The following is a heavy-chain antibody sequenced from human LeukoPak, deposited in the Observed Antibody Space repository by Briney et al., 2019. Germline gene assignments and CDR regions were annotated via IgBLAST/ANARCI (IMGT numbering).Heavy chain of an antibody. CDR2: INPYSGGT. CDR1: GYSFTGYY. V-gene: IGHV1-2*02. D-gene: IGHD5-18*01. CDR3: ARDNIDTAMEKNYYYYYYMDV. Sequence: ASVKVSCKASGYSFTGYYMHWVRQAPGQGLEWMGWINPYSGGTNYAQKFQGRVTMTRDTSISTAYMELSRLRSDDTAVYYCARDNIDTAMEKNYYYYYYMDVWGKGTTVTVSS. J-gene: IGHJ6*03.